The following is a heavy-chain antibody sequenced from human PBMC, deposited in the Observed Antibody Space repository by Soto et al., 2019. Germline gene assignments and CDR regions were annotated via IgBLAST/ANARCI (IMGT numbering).Heavy chain of an antibody. CDR2: INAGNGNT. CDR3: AREGIGYCTGGSCYTFDP. D-gene: IGHD2-8*02. J-gene: IGHJ5*02. V-gene: IGHV1-3*01. Sequence: ASVKVSCKASGYTFTSYAIHWVRQAPGQRLEWMGWINAGNGNTKYSQNFQGRVTFTRDTSATTAYMELSSLRSKDTAVYYCAREGIGYCTGGSCYTFDPWGQGTLVTVSS. CDR1: GYTFTSYA.